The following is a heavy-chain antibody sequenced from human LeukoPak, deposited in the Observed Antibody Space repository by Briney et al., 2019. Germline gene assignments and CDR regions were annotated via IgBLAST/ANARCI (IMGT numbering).Heavy chain of an antibody. D-gene: IGHD4-17*01. CDR2: ISHDGSNK. Sequence: GRSLRLSCAASGFTFSSYAMHWVRQAPGKGLEWVAVISHDGSNKYYADSVKGRFTISRDNSKNTLYLQMNSLRAEDTAVYYCARGADYGDTRGYFDYWGQGTLVTVSS. V-gene: IGHV3-30-3*01. J-gene: IGHJ4*02. CDR3: ARGADYGDTRGYFDY. CDR1: GFTFSSYA.